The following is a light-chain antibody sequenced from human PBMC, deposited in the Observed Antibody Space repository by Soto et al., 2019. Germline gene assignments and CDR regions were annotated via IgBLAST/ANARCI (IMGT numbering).Light chain of an antibody. J-gene: IGLJ1*01. CDR1: SRDVGGYNY. Sequence: SALTQPAPGSGSPGQSITISCTGTSRDVGGYNYVFWYQQHPGKARKLVIYEVSKRPAVVSNRFSGSQSGNTASLTISRLQAEDEADYYCSTYTRSSTYDFGTGTKVTAL. V-gene: IGLV2-14*01. CDR2: EVS. CDR3: STYTRSSTYD.